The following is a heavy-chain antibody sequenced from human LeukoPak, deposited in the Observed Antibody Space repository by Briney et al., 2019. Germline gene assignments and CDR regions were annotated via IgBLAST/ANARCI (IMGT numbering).Heavy chain of an antibody. CDR2: ISYDGSNK. J-gene: IGHJ4*02. Sequence: GGSLRLSCAASGFIFSSYGMHWVRQAPGKGLEWVAGISYDGSNKYYADSVKGRFTIPRDDSKNTLYLQMNSLRAEDTAVYYCAKDEDHDYGDYYFDSWGQGTLVTVSS. CDR3: AKDEDHDYGDYYFDS. V-gene: IGHV3-30*18. D-gene: IGHD4-17*01. CDR1: GFIFSSYG.